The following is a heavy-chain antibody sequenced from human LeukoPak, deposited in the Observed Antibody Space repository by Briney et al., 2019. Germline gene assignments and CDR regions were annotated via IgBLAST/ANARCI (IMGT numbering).Heavy chain of an antibody. Sequence: GASVKVSCKASGYTFTSYGISWVQQAPGQGLEWMGWISAYNGNTNYAQKLQGRVTMTTDTSTSTAYMELRSLRSDDTAVYYCASDRGYDSSGYYYVGAFDIWGQGTMVTVSS. CDR1: GYTFTSYG. J-gene: IGHJ3*02. CDR2: ISAYNGNT. CDR3: ASDRGYDSSGYYYVGAFDI. D-gene: IGHD3-22*01. V-gene: IGHV1-18*01.